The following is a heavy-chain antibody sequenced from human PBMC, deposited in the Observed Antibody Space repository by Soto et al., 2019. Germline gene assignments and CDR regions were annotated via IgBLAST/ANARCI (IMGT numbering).Heavy chain of an antibody. CDR2: ISGSGGST. Sequence: GGSLRLSCAASGFTFSSYAMSWVRQAPGKGLEWVSAISGSGGSTYYADSVKGRFTISRDNSKNTLYLQVNSLRAEDTAVYYCAEEADYDFWSGYYARDYYYGMDVWGQGTTVTVSS. CDR3: AEEADYDFWSGYYARDYYYGMDV. J-gene: IGHJ6*02. V-gene: IGHV3-23*01. D-gene: IGHD3-3*01. CDR1: GFTFSSYA.